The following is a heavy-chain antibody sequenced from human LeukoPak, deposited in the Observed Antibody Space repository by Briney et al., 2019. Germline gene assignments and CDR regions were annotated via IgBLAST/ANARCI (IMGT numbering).Heavy chain of an antibody. Sequence: SETLSLTCTVSGGSISSSSYYWSWIRQPPGKGLEWIGEINHSGSTNYNPSLKSRVTISVDTSKNQFSLKLSSVTAADTAVYYCARGLGIAAYYYMDVWGKGTTVTVSS. V-gene: IGHV4-39*07. D-gene: IGHD6-25*01. CDR1: GGSISSSSYY. CDR2: INHSGST. J-gene: IGHJ6*03. CDR3: ARGLGIAAYYYMDV.